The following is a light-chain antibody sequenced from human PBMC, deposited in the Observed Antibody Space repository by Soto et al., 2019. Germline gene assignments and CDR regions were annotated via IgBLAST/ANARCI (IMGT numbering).Light chain of an antibody. CDR1: QSLSSN. J-gene: IGKJ1*01. V-gene: IGKV3-15*01. Sequence: EIVMTQSPATLSVSPGERATLSCRASQSLSSNLAWYQQKPGQAPRLLIYGTSTRATGIPARFSGSGSGTEFTLTVSSLQSEDVAVYFCQQYNNWPRTFGQGTKVEIK. CDR3: QQYNNWPRT. CDR2: GTS.